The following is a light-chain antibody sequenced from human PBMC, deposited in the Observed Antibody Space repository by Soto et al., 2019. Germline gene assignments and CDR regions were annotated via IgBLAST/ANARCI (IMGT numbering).Light chain of an antibody. J-gene: IGKJ1*01. CDR3: QQYSTTPRA. CDR2: GAS. V-gene: IGKV3-20*01. Sequence: EIVLTQSPGTLSLSPGERATLSCRASQSVSSGYLAWFQQKPGQAPRLLIYGASSRATGIPDRFSGSGSGTDFTLTISRLEPEDFAVYYCQQYSTTPRAFGQGTKVEIK. CDR1: QSVSSGY.